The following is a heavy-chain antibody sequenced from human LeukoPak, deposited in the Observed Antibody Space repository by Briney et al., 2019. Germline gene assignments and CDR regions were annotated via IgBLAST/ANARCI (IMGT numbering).Heavy chain of an antibody. J-gene: IGHJ4*02. CDR3: AKVDGSGWDYFDY. CDR2: ISGSGGST. V-gene: IGHV3-23*01. Sequence: GGSLRLSCAASGYTFSSYAMSGSRQAPGKGLEWVSAISGSGGSTYYADSVKGRFTISRDNSKNTLYLQMNSLRAEDTAVYYCAKVDGSGWDYFDYWGQGTLVTVSS. CDR1: GYTFSSYA. D-gene: IGHD6-19*01.